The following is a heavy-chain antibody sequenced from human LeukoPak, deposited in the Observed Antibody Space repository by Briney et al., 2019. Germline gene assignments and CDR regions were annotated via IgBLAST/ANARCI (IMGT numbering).Heavy chain of an antibody. D-gene: IGHD3-10*01. Sequence: PGGSLRLSCAASGFTFSSYAMSWVRQAPGKGLEWVSAISGSGGSTYYADSVKGRFTISRDNSKNTLYLQMNSLRAEDTAVYYCARDGSGSYYFDYWGQGTLVTVSS. V-gene: IGHV3-23*01. J-gene: IGHJ4*02. CDR2: ISGSGGST. CDR3: ARDGSGSYYFDY. CDR1: GFTFSSYA.